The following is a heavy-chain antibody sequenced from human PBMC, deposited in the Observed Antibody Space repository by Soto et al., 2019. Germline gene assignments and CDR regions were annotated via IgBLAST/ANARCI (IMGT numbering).Heavy chain of an antibody. D-gene: IGHD3-16*01. CDR2: IYYSGST. V-gene: IGHV4-59*08. CDR3: ARRRGGPGLDYYYYYMDV. CDR1: GGSISSYY. Sequence: SETLSLTCTVSGGSISSYYWSWIRQPPGKGLEWIGYIYYSGSTNYNPSLKSRVTISVDTSKNQFSLKLSSVTAADTAVYYCARRRGGPGLDYYYYYMDVWGKGTTVTVSS. J-gene: IGHJ6*03.